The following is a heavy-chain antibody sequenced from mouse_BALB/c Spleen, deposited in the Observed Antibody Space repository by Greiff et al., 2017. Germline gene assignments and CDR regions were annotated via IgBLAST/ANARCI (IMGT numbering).Heavy chain of an antibody. J-gene: IGHJ1*01. CDR1: GFTFSSFG. Sequence: EVNVVESGGGLVQPGGSRKLSCAASGFTFSSFGMHWVRQAPEKGLEWVAYISSGSSTIYYADTVKGRFTISRDNPKNTLFLQMTSLRSEDTAMYYCARSWTYWYFDVWGAGTTVTVSS. CDR2: ISSGSSTI. V-gene: IGHV5-17*02. CDR3: ARSWTYWYFDV.